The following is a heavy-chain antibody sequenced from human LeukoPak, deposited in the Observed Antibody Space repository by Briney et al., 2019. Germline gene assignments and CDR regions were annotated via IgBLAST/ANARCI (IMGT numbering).Heavy chain of an antibody. V-gene: IGHV4-39*01. CDR1: GGSISSSSYY. CDR2: IYYSGST. Sequence: SETLSLTCTVSGGSISSSSYYWGWIRQPPGKGLEWIGSIYYSGSTYYNPSPKSRVTISVDTTKNQFSLKLSSVTAADTAVYYFASVTMIVVAWGEGTLVTVPS. CDR3: ASVTMIVVA. D-gene: IGHD3-22*01. J-gene: IGHJ4*02.